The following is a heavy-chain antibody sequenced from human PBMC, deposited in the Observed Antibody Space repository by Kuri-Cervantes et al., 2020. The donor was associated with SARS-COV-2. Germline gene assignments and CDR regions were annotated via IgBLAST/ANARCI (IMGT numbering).Heavy chain of an antibody. CDR1: GYSFTSYW. V-gene: IGHV5-51*01. J-gene: IGHJ4*02. Sequence: TVSCKGSGYSFTSYWIGWVRQMPGKGLEWMGIIYPGDSDTRYSPSFQGQVTISADKSISTAYLQWSSLKASDTAMYYCARQKFHYYDSSGYQGATDYWGQGTLVTVSS. D-gene: IGHD3-22*01. CDR2: IYPGDSDT. CDR3: ARQKFHYYDSSGYQGATDY.